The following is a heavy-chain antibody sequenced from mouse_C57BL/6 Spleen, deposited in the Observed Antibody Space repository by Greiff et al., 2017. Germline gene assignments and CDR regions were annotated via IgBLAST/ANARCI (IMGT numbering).Heavy chain of an antibody. CDR3: TTGLPAWFAY. CDR2: IDPEDGDT. CDR1: GYTFTSYW. J-gene: IGHJ3*01. Sequence: VQLKQPGAELVMPGASVKLSCKASGYTFTSYWMHWVKQRPEQGLEWIGRIDPEDGDTEYAPKFQGKATMTADTSSNTAYLQLSSLTSEDTAVYYCTTGLPAWFAYWGQGTLVTVSA. V-gene: IGHV14-1*01. D-gene: IGHD2-2*01.